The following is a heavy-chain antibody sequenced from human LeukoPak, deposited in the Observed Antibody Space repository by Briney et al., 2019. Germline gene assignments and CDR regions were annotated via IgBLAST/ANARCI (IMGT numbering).Heavy chain of an antibody. CDR1: GYSISRGYY. CDR2: IYHSGST. D-gene: IGHD3-22*01. J-gene: IGHJ4*02. Sequence: PSETLSLTCTVSGYSISRGYYWGRIRQPPGKGLEWTGSIYHSGSTYYHPSPKSRVTISVDTSENQFSLKLSSVTAADTAVYYCARASETNYYYSSGYYAFDYWGQGTLVTDSS. CDR3: ARASETNYYYSSGYYAFDY. V-gene: IGHV4-38-2*02.